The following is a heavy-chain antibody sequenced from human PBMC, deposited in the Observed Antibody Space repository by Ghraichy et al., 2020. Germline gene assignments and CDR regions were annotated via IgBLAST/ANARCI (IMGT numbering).Heavy chain of an antibody. J-gene: IGHJ5*02. CDR1: GGSISSGGYY. CDR3: ARDYSVAASGWFDP. CDR2: ISTSGNT. D-gene: IGHD6-19*01. Sequence: SETLSLTCTVSGGSISSGGYYWSWIRQPAGKGLEWIGRISTSGNTNYNPSLKSRVTIIVDKSKNQFSLRLSSVTAADTAVYYCARDYSVAASGWFDPWGQGTLVTVSS. V-gene: IGHV4-61*02.